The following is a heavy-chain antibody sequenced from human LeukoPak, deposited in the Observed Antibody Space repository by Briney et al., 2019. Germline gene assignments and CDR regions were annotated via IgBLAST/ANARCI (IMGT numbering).Heavy chain of an antibody. CDR1: GGSISSGGYY. Sequence: SQTLSLTCTVSGGSISSGGYYWSWIRQHPGKGLEWIGYIYYSGSTYYNPSLKSRVTISVDTSKNQFSLKLSSVTAADTAVYYCARDGIVVPAAGDFYYGMDVWGKGTTVTVSS. D-gene: IGHD2-2*01. CDR2: IYYSGST. V-gene: IGHV4-30-4*08. J-gene: IGHJ6*04. CDR3: ARDGIVVPAAGDFYYGMDV.